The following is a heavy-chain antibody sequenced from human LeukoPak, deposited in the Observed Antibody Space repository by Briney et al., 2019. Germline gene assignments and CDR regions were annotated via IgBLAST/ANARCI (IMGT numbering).Heavy chain of an antibody. V-gene: IGHV3-15*01. J-gene: IGHJ4*02. CDR3: TTDPPSPITMVRGVDY. CDR2: IKSKTDGGTT. D-gene: IGHD3-10*01. CDR1: GFTFSNAW. Sequence: GGSLRLPCAASGFTFSNAWMSWVRQAPGKGLEWVGRIKSKTDGGTTDYAAPVKGRFTISRDDSKNTLYLQMNSLKTEDTAVYYCTTDPPSPITMVRGVDYWGQGTLVTVSS.